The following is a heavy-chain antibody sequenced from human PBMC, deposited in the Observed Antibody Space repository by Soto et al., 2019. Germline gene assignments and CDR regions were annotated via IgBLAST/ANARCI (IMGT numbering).Heavy chain of an antibody. Sequence: ASVKVSCKASGYTFTSYGISWVRQAPGQGLEWMGWISAYNGNTNYAQKLQGRVTMTTDTSTSTAYMELSSLRSEDTAVYYCARDKNSGYDSLVDYWGQGTLVTVSS. D-gene: IGHD5-12*01. CDR1: GYTFTSYG. CDR3: ARDKNSGYDSLVDY. V-gene: IGHV1-18*01. J-gene: IGHJ4*02. CDR2: ISAYNGNT.